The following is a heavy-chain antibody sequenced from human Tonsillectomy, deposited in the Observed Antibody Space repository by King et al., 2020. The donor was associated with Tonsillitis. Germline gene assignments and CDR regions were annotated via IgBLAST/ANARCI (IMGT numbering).Heavy chain of an antibody. CDR2: FHDSGHT. V-gene: IGHV4-59*01. CDR3: VTGAEWLPDY. CDR1: GGSISNNY. Sequence: QLQESGPGLVKPSETLSLTCTVSGGSISNNYLNWIRQPPGKGLEWIGLFHDSGHTNYNPSLKSRVTMSADTSKNQFSLNLSSVTAADTAVYYCVTGAEWLPDYWGQGTLVTVSS. J-gene: IGHJ4*02. D-gene: IGHD3-3*01.